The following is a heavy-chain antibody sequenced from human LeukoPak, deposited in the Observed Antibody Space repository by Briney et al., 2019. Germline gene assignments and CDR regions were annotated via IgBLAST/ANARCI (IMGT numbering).Heavy chain of an antibody. CDR1: GFTFSSYA. D-gene: IGHD3-10*01. J-gene: IGHJ4*02. CDR3: ARVVTGSGSYLDY. CDR2: ISGSGGST. Sequence: GGSLRLSCAASGFTFSSYAMSWVRQAPGKGLEWVSAISGSGGSTYYADSVKGRFTISRDNAKNSLYLQMNSLRAEDTAVYYCARVVTGSGSYLDYWGQGTLVTVSS. V-gene: IGHV3-23*01.